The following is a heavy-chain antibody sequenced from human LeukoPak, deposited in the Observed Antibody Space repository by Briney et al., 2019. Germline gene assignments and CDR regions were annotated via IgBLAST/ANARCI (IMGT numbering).Heavy chain of an antibody. CDR2: ISGSGGST. CDR3: AKDLGFGELNRYDY. Sequence: GSLRLSCAASGFTFSSYEMNWVRQAPGKGLEWVSAISGSGGSTYYADSVKGRFTISRDNSKKTLYLQMNSLRAEDTAVYYCAKDLGFGELNRYDYWGQGTLVTVSS. J-gene: IGHJ4*02. D-gene: IGHD3-10*01. CDR1: GFTFSSYE. V-gene: IGHV3-23*01.